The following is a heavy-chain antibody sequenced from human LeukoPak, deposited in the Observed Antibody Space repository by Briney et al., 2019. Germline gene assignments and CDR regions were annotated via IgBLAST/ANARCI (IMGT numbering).Heavy chain of an antibody. CDR1: GFTFRNYW. V-gene: IGHV3-7*03. CDR2: IRQDGGEI. J-gene: IGHJ4*02. Sequence: GGSLRLSCAASGFTFRNYWMSWVRQAPGKGLEWVANIRQDGGEIYCVDSVKGRFTISRDNAKNSLYLQMNSLRAEDTALYYCARVVWDSSGYYIDFWGQGTLVTVSS. D-gene: IGHD3-22*01. CDR3: ARVVWDSSGYYIDF.